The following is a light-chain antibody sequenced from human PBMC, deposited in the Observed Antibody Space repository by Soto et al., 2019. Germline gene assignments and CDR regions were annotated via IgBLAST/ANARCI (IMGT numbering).Light chain of an antibody. J-gene: IGKJ1*01. V-gene: IGKV3-15*01. CDR3: QQYNDWPPWT. CDR1: QSVSNN. CDR2: GAS. Sequence: ILMTQSPATLSVSPGDRVTLSCRASQSVSNNLAWYQQRPGQAPRLLIYGASTRATGIPARFSGSGSGTEFTLTISSLQSEDFAVYYCQQYNDWPPWTFGQGTKVDIK.